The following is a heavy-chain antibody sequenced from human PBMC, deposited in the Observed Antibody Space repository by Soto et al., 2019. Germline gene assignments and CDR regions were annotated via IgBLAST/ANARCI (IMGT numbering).Heavy chain of an antibody. D-gene: IGHD6-13*01. CDR3: ARVPRIASYYYYYMDV. CDR2: IYYSGST. J-gene: IGHJ6*03. V-gene: IGHV4-59*01. CDR1: GGSISSYY. Sequence: PSETLSLTCTVSGGSISSYYWSWIRQPPGKGLEWIGYIYYSGSTNYNPSLKSRVTISVDTSKNQFSLKLSSVTAADTAVYYCARVPRIASYYYYYMDVWGKGTTVTVSS.